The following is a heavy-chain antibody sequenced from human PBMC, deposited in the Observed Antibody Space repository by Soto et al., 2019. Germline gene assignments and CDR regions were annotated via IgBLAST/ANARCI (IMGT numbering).Heavy chain of an antibody. Sequence: QVQLVQSGAEVKKPGASVKVSCKASGYTFTSYAMHWVRQAPGQRLEWMGWINAGNGNTKYSQKFQGRVTITRDTSASTAYMELSSLISEDTAVYYCARGGSIYWYFDLWGRGTLVTVSS. CDR2: INAGNGNT. J-gene: IGHJ2*01. V-gene: IGHV1-3*01. D-gene: IGHD1-26*01. CDR3: ARGGSIYWYFDL. CDR1: GYTFTSYA.